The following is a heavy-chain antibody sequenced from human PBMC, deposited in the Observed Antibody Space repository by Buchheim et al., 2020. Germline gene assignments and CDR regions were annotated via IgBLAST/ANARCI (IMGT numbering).Heavy chain of an antibody. D-gene: IGHD4-11*01. V-gene: IGHV3-30*04. CDR2: ISYDGSNK. CDR3: ARESYSSYVFYYYYGMDV. Sequence: QVQLVESGGGVVQPGRSLRLPCAASGFTFSSYAMHWVRHAPGKGLEWVAVISYDGSNKYYADSVKGRFHISRENSKNTLYLQMNSLRAEDTAVYYCARESYSSYVFYYYYGMDVWGQGTT. CDR1: GFTFSSYA. J-gene: IGHJ6*02.